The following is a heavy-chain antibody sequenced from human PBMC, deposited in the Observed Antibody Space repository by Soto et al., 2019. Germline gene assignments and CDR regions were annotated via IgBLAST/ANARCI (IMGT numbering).Heavy chain of an antibody. Sequence: GRSLRLSCAASGFTFSSYAMSWVRQAPGKGLEWVSGISGSGGSTYYADSVKGRFTISRDNSKNTLYLQMNSLRAEDQAVYYCAKDSGGGNRGYDSVLAYWAQGTLVTVSS. J-gene: IGHJ4*02. CDR3: AKDSGGGNRGYDSVLAY. D-gene: IGHD5-12*01. V-gene: IGHV3-23*01. CDR2: ISGSGGST. CDR1: GFTFSSYA.